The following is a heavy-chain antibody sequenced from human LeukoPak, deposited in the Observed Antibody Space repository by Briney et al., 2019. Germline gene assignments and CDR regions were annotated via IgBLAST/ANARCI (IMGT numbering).Heavy chain of an antibody. D-gene: IGHD4-17*01. J-gene: IGHJ4*02. V-gene: IGHV4-59*06. CDR2: IYYSGTA. CDR1: GGSISSYY. Sequence: SETLSLTCTVSGGSISSYYWSWVRQHPEKGLEWIGYIYYSGTAYYNPSLKSRVTMSVDTSKNQFSLKLDSVTAADTAVYYCARFSNDHGVKFDYWGQGTLVTVSS. CDR3: ARFSNDHGVKFDY.